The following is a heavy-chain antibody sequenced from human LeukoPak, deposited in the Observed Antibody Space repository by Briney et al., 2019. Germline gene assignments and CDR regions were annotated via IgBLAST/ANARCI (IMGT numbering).Heavy chain of an antibody. CDR2: ISAYNGNT. V-gene: IGHV1-18*01. J-gene: IGHJ4*02. Sequence: ASVKVSGKASGYTFTSYGISWVRQAPGQGLEWMGWISAYNGNTNYAQKLQGRVTMTTDTSTSTAYMELRSLRSDDTAVYYCARDTPEYYGSGSYFDYWGQGTLVTVSS. CDR1: GYTFTSYG. CDR3: ARDTPEYYGSGSYFDY. D-gene: IGHD3-10*01.